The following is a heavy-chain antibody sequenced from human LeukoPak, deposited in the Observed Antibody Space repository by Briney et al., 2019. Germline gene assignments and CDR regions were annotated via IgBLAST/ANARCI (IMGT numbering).Heavy chain of an antibody. CDR3: ASSHYYYYMDV. Sequence: GGSRRLSCVASGFSFSAYSMNSVRQAPGKGLEWVSSIGSSSSYIYYADSVKGRFTISRDNAQNSLYLQMISLRAEDTAVYYCASSHYYYYMDVWGKGTTVTVSS. CDR1: GFSFSAYS. V-gene: IGHV3-21*01. CDR2: IGSSSSYI. J-gene: IGHJ6*03.